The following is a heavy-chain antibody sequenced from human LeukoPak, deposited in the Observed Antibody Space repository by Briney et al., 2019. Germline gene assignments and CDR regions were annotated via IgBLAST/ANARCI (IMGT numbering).Heavy chain of an antibody. D-gene: IGHD6-13*01. Sequence: TGVTLRLSCAASGFTFSSYAMHWDRQAPGKGLKWVAVISYDGSNKYYADSVKGRFTISRDNSKNTLYLQMNSLRAEDTAVYYCAKKREGIAPANWFDPRGQGTLVTVSS. J-gene: IGHJ5*02. CDR2: ISYDGSNK. V-gene: IGHV3-30-3*02. CDR3: AKKREGIAPANWFDP. CDR1: GFTFSSYA.